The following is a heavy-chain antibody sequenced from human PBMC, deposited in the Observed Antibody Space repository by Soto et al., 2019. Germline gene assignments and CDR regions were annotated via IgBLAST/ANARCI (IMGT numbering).Heavy chain of an antibody. Sequence: QITLKESGQTLVKPTQTLTLVCTLSGFAINNGGVGVGWIRQPPGKAPEWLALLYWNDDAWYSPSLRYRLSVTKDSSKNQVVLTMTDMAPVDAGTFYSAKRRALSNNSFFDHWGQGALVTVSS. V-gene: IGHV2-5*01. CDR1: GFAINNGGVG. CDR2: LYWNDDA. D-gene: IGHD4-4*01. CDR3: AKRRALSNNSFFDH. J-gene: IGHJ4*02.